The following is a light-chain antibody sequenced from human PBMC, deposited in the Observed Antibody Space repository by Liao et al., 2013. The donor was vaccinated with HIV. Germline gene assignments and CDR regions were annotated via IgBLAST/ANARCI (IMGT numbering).Light chain of an antibody. CDR2: YDS. CDR3: QVWDSSSDHYV. J-gene: IGLJ1*01. CDR1: NIGGKS. V-gene: IGLV3-21*04. Sequence: YELTQPPSVSVAPGQTARITCGGNNIGGKSVHWYRQKPGQAPVLVIYYDSDRPSGIPERFSGSNSGNTATLTISRVEAGDEADYYCQVWDSSSDHYVFGTGTKVTVL.